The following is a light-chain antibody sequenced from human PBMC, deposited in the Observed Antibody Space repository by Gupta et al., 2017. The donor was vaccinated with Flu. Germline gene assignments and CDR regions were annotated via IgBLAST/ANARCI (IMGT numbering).Light chain of an antibody. V-gene: IGKV3-20*01. J-gene: IGKJ2*03. Sequence: EIVLTPSPGTLSVSPGERATLPCRARQSVSSSYLAWYQQKPGQAPRLLIYGASSRATGITDRFSGSGSGTDFTLTISRLEPEDFAVYYCQQYDSSPLYSFGQGTKLEIK. CDR3: QQYDSSPLYS. CDR2: GAS. CDR1: QSVSSSY.